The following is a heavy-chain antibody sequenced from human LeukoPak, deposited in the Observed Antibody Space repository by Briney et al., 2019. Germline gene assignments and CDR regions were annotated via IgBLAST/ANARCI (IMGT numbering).Heavy chain of an antibody. J-gene: IGHJ4*02. CDR3: ANPITLVRGVIIGDY. CDR2: ISASGRNT. Sequence: GGSLRLSCAASGFSFSSFSMNWVRQAPGKGLEWVSVISASGRNTYYADSVKGRFNISRDNSKNTLYLQMNSLRAEDTAVYYCANPITLVRGVIIGDYWGQGALVAVSS. V-gene: IGHV3-23*01. CDR1: GFSFSSFS. D-gene: IGHD3-10*01.